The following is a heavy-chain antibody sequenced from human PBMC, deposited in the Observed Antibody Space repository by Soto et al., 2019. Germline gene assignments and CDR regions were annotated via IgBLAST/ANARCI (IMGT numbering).Heavy chain of an antibody. CDR1: GYTFSTYP. CDR2: ISTYNGKT. V-gene: IGHV1-18*01. Sequence: QVQLVQSAAEVKKPGASVKVSCKTSGYTFSTYPISWVRQAPGQGLEWVGWISTYNGKTNYGQNFQGTVTITTDTSTSTAYLDLRNLRSDDTAVYYCARDRVEAALGTFDQWGQGTLVTVSS. J-gene: IGHJ4*02. CDR3: ARDRVEAALGTFDQ. D-gene: IGHD6-13*01.